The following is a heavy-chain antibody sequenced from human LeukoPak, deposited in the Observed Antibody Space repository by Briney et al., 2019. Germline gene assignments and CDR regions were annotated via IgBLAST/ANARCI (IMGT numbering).Heavy chain of an antibody. Sequence: PGGSLRLSCAASGFTFDDYAMHWVRQAPGKGLEWVSGITWNSGNIAYADSVKGRFTISRDNAKNSLYLQMNSLRAEDAALYYCAKSRDSNTWYYFDYWGQETLVTVSS. CDR1: GFTFDDYA. J-gene: IGHJ4*02. V-gene: IGHV3-9*01. CDR3: AKSRDSNTWYYFDY. D-gene: IGHD3-22*01. CDR2: ITWNSGNI.